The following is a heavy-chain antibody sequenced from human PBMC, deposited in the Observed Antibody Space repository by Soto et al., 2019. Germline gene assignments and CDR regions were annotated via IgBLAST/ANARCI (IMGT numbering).Heavy chain of an antibody. CDR1: GXSFRGXY. Sequence: SEILSLTYTVXGXSFRGXYWSWIRQPPGKGMEWIGEINHSGSTNYNPSLKSRVTISVDMSKNHLSLKLTSVAAAATAVYYCASGNHFLTYYYFYGMDVWGEVTTVTVSS. CDR3: ASGNHFLTYYYFYGMDV. CDR2: INHSGST. J-gene: IGHJ6*02. D-gene: IGHD7-27*01. V-gene: IGHV4-34*01.